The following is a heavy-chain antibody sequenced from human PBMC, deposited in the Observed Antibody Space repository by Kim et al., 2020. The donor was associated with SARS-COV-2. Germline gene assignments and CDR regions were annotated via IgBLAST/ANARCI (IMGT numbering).Heavy chain of an antibody. D-gene: IGHD1-26*01. CDR3: AAGEVVGARI. J-gene: IGHJ3*02. V-gene: IGHV1-58*01. CDR2: NT. Sequence: NTNYGQKVPERVTITRDMSTSTAYMGLSSLRSEDTAVYYCAAGEVVGARIWGQGTMVTVSS.